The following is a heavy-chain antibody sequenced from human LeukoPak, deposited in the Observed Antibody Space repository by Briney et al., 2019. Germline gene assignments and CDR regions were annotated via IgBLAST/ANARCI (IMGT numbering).Heavy chain of an antibody. V-gene: IGHV3-30*04. D-gene: IGHD5-12*01. CDR3: ARAEATTTIDY. Sequence: GGSLRLSCAASGFTFSSYAMHWVRQAPGKGLEWVAVISYDGSNKCYADSVKGRFTISRDNSKNTLYLQMNSLRAEDTAVYYCARAEATTTIDYWGQGTLVTVSS. CDR1: GFTFSSYA. CDR2: ISYDGSNK. J-gene: IGHJ4*02.